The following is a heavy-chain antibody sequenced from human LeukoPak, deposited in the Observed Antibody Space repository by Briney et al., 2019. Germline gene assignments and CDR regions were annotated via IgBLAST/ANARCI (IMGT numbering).Heavy chain of an antibody. D-gene: IGHD1-26*01. CDR2: IYHSGST. Sequence: NPSETLSLTCTVSGGSISSYYWSWIRQPPGKGLEWIGYIYHSGSTNYNPSLKSRVTISVDTSKNQFSLKLTSVTAADTAVYYCAGRITIVGAKGSFDIWGQGTMVTVSS. CDR1: GGSISSYY. V-gene: IGHV4-59*08. J-gene: IGHJ3*02. CDR3: AGRITIVGAKGSFDI.